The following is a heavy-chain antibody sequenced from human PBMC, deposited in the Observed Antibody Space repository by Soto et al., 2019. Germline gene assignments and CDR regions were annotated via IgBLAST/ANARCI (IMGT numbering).Heavy chain of an antibody. D-gene: IGHD2-2*01. CDR1: GFTFSDYA. CDR2: ISGTGVPT. V-gene: IGHV3-23*01. CDR3: AKAFCSSSSCFFLGLHP. Sequence: EVQRLESGGGLVQPGGTLRLSCAASGFTFSDYAMSWVRQAPGKGLECLSLISGTGVPTLYAGSVKGRFSVSRDNSKTTLFLAKKVFRVVEPATYYCAKAFCSSSSCFFLGLHPWGPGTLGT. J-gene: IGHJ5*02.